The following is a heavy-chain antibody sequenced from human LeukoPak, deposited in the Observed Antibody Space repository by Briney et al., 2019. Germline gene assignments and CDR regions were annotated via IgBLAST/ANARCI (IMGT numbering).Heavy chain of an antibody. Sequence: SGPTLVNPAQTLTLTCTFSGFSLSTSGVGVAWIRQPPGKALEWLAHIYWDDDKRYSPSLKTRLTITKDTSKNQVILTMTNMDPVDTATYYCAHSGIAEMATIGHFDYWGQGTLVTVSS. CDR3: AHSGIAEMATIGHFDY. V-gene: IGHV2-5*02. CDR2: IYWDDDK. J-gene: IGHJ4*02. CDR1: GFSLSTSGVG. D-gene: IGHD5-24*01.